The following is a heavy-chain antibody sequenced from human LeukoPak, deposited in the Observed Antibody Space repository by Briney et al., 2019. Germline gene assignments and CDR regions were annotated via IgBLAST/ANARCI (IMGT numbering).Heavy chain of an antibody. CDR1: GGSISSGSYY. J-gene: IGHJ5*02. V-gene: IGHV4-61*02. Sequence: PSQTLSLTCTVSGGSISSGSYYWSWIRQPAGKELEWIGRIYTSGSTNYNPSLKSRVTISVDTSKNQFSLKLSSVTAADTGVYYCAGDGGTRLGFDPWGQGTLVTVSS. D-gene: IGHD3-16*01. CDR2: IYTSGST. CDR3: AGDGGTRLGFDP.